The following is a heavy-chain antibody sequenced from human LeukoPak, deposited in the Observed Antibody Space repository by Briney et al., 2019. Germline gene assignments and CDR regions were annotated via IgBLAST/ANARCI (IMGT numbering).Heavy chain of an antibody. V-gene: IGHV3-23*01. J-gene: IGHJ4*02. Sequence: GGSLRLSCAASGFTFSSYVMSWVRQAPGKGLEWVSGISNSGGSTYYADSVKGRFTISRDNSKNTLYLQMNSQRAEDTAVYYCAKVDGSYGGVYYFDYWGQGTLVTVSS. CDR3: AKVDGSYGGVYYFDY. D-gene: IGHD1-26*01. CDR1: GFTFSSYV. CDR2: ISNSGGST.